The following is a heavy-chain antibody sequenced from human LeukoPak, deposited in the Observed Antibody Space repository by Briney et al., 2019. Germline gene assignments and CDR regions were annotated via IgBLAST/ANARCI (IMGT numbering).Heavy chain of an antibody. Sequence: GGSLRLSCAASGFTFSSYSMNWVRQAPGKGLEWVSSISSSSSYIYYADSVKGRFTISRDNAKNSLYLQMNSLRAEDTAVYYCAREMRRFSQFFEYWGQGTLVTVSS. CDR3: AREMRRFSQFFEY. J-gene: IGHJ4*02. V-gene: IGHV3-21*01. D-gene: IGHD3-3*01. CDR1: GFTFSSYS. CDR2: ISSSSSYI.